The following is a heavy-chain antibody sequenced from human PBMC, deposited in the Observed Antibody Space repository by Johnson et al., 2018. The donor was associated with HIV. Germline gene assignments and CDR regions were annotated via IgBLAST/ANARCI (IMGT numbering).Heavy chain of an antibody. Sequence: LRLSCAASGFTFSSYAMHWVRQAPGKGLEWVAVISYDGSNKYYADSVKGRFTISRDNSKNTLYLQMNSLRAEDTAVYYCARVQVLADDVFNIWGQGTMVTVAS. V-gene: IGHV3-30-3*01. CDR2: ISYDGSNK. CDR1: GFTFSSYA. J-gene: IGHJ3*02. D-gene: IGHD3-3*02. CDR3: ARVQVLADDVFNI.